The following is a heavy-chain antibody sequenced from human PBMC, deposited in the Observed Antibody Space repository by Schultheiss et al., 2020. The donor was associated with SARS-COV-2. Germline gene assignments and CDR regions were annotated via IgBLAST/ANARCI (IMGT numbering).Heavy chain of an antibody. CDR3: ARGAHGYYYGMDV. V-gene: IGHV4-61*09. CDR2: IYSSGIK. J-gene: IGHJ6*02. CDR1: GDSISSGNYY. Sequence: SQTLSLTCTVSGDSISSGNYYWSWIRQPAGTGLEWIGYIYSSGIKFYNPSLNSRVTMSTDTSKNQFSLKLSSVTAADTAVYYCARGAHGYYYGMDVWGQGTTVTVSS.